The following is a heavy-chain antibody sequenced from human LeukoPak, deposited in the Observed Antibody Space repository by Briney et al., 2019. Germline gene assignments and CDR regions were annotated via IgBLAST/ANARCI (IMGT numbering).Heavy chain of an antibody. D-gene: IGHD6-19*01. V-gene: IGHV3-23*01. J-gene: IGHJ4*02. CDR2: ISGSGGST. CDR1: GFTFSTYA. Sequence: GSLRLSCAASGFTFSTYAMSWVRQAPGKGLEWVSVISGSGGSTYYADSVKGRFTISRDNSKNTLYLQMNSLRAEDTAVYYCAKKSTAVQTSRGVGYIDYWGQGTLVTVSS. CDR3: AKKSTAVQTSRGVGYIDY.